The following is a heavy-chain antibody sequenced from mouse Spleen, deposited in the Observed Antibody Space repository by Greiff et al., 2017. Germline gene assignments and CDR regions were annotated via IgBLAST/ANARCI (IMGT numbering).Heavy chain of an antibody. D-gene: IGHD6-1*01. J-gene: IGHJ3*01. V-gene: IGHV5-6*01. CDR3: ARQASNLSPPWFAY. Sequence: EVQGVESGGDLVKPGGSLKLSCAASGFTFSSYGMSWVRQTPDKRLEWVATISSGGSYTYYTDSVKGRFTISRDNAKNTLYLQMSSLKSEDTAMYYVARQASNLSPPWFAYWGQGTLVTVSA. CDR1: GFTFSSYG. CDR2: ISSGGSYT.